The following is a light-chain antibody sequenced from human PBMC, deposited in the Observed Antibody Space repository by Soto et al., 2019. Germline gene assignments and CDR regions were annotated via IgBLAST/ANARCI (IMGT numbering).Light chain of an antibody. Sequence: EIVLTQSPGTVSLSPGERATLSCRASQSVSSRNLAWYRQKPGQAPSLLIFGASNRATGIPDRFSGSGSGTDITLTISSLEPEACAVDSCLRYGDSPPAYTFGQGTKLEIK. CDR2: GAS. V-gene: IGKV3-20*01. J-gene: IGKJ2*01. CDR1: QSVSSRN. CDR3: LRYGDSPPAYT.